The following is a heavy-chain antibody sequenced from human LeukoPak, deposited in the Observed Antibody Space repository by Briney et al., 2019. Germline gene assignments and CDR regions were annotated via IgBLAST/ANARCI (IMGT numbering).Heavy chain of an antibody. V-gene: IGHV4-59*01. CDR2: IYYRGST. J-gene: IGHJ4*02. CDR3: ASAAGYSYGHNNFDY. CDR1: GGSISSYY. D-gene: IGHD5-18*01. Sequence: PSETLSLTCTVSGGSISSYYWSWLGQPPGKGLEGIGYIYYRGSTNYNPSLKSRVTISVDTSKNQFSLKLSSVTAADTAVYYCASAAGYSYGHNNFDYWGQGTLVTVSS.